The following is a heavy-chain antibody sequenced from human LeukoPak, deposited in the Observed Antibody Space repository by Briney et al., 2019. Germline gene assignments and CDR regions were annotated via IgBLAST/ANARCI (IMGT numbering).Heavy chain of an antibody. Sequence: LVKVSCKASGGTFSSYAISWVRQAPGQGLEWMGGIIPIFGTANYAQKFQGRVTITADESTSTAYMELSSLRSEDTAVYYCARERYCSSTSCCSWAPYDYWGQGTLVTVSS. CDR1: GGTFSSYA. J-gene: IGHJ4*02. V-gene: IGHV1-69*13. CDR2: IIPIFGTA. CDR3: ARERYCSSTSCCSWAPYDY. D-gene: IGHD2-2*01.